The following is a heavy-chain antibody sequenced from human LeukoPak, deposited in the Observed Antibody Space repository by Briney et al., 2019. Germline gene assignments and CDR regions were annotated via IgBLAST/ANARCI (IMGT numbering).Heavy chain of an antibody. J-gene: IGHJ4*02. CDR1: GYTFTSYT. CDR2: INTGNSNT. Sequence: ASVKVSCKASGYTFTSYTIHWVRQAPGQRLEWMGWINTGNSNTKYSQKLQGRVIITKDTSARTAYKELSSLRSEDMAMYYCARSFGDYSHFDYWGQGTLVTVSS. D-gene: IGHD4-17*01. V-gene: IGHV1-3*04. CDR3: ARSFGDYSHFDY.